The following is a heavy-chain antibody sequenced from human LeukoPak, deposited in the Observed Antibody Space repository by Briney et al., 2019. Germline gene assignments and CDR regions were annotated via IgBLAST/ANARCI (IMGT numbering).Heavy chain of an antibody. Sequence: GGSLRLSCAASGFTFSSSWMHWVRQAPGKGLVWVSHINSDGSNTKYADSVKGRFTISRDNAKNTLSLQMNSLRAEDTAVYYCARGSPLGGNWGQGTLVTVSS. CDR1: GFTFSSSW. CDR2: INSDGSNT. CDR3: ARGSPLGGN. V-gene: IGHV3-74*03. J-gene: IGHJ4*02.